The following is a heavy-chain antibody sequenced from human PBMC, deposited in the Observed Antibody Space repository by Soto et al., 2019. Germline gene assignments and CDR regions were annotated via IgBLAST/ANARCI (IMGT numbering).Heavy chain of an antibody. CDR1: GYTFTSYG. V-gene: IGHV1-8*01. CDR2: MSPNSGNT. CDR3: AREGGGSAAAGTKSLWYYYYGMDV. D-gene: IGHD6-13*01. Sequence: ASVKVSCKASGYTFTSYGINWVRQATGQGLEWMGWMSPNSGNTGYAQKFQGRVTMTRNTSISTAYMELSSLRSEDTAVYYCAREGGGSAAAGTKSLWYYYYGMDVWGQGTTVTVSS. J-gene: IGHJ6*02.